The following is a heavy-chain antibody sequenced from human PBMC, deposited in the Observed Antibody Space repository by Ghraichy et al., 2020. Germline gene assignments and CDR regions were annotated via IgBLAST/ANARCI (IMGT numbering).Heavy chain of an antibody. CDR3: AREAVGAIYFDS. CDR2: VSYDGNNK. D-gene: IGHD1-26*01. J-gene: IGHJ4*02. V-gene: IGHV3-30*04. Sequence: GESLHISCAASGFTFRTYAMHWVRQAPGKGLEWVAAVSYDGNNKYYADSVKGRFIISRDNSKNTLYLQMYSLRPEDTAVYYCAREAVGAIYFDSWGQGTLVTVSS. CDR1: GFTFRTYA.